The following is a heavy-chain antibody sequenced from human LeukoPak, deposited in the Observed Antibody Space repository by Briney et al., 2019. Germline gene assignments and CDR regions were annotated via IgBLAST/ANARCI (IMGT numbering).Heavy chain of an antibody. J-gene: IGHJ3*02. V-gene: IGHV3-11*01. D-gene: IGHD1-1*01. CDR2: ISSSGSTI. CDR3: ARHWKGHDAFDI. Sequence: KSGGSLRLSCAASRFTFSDYYMSWIRQAPGKGLEWVSYISSSGSTIYYADSVKGRFTIPRDNAKNSLYLQMISLRAEDTAVYYCARHWKGHDAFDIWGQGTMVTVSS. CDR1: RFTFSDYY.